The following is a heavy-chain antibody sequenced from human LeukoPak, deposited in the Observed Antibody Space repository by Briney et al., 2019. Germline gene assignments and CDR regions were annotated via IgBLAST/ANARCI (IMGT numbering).Heavy chain of an antibody. J-gene: IGHJ4*02. CDR2: ISAYNGNT. CDR1: GYTFTSYG. V-gene: IGHV1-18*01. Sequence: ASVKVSCKASGYTFTSYGISWVRQGPGQGLEWMGWISAYNGNTNYAQKLQGRVTMTTDTSTSTAYMELRSLRSDDTAVYYCARTSSGERDDSFDYWGQGTLVTVSS. D-gene: IGHD6-19*01. CDR3: ARTSSGERDDSFDY.